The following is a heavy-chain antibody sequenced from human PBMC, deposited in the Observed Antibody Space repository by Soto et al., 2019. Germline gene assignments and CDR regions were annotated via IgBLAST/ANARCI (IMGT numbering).Heavy chain of an antibody. V-gene: IGHV4-39*01. Sequence: QLHLQESGPGLVKPSETLSLTCTVSGGAISNSTYYWGWIRQPPGKRLEWIGSVSFSGSKYYNPSRKSRVTFSIDTSKTRISLKLRSVTAADTAVYYCARGSTWQGRDWFDPWGQGTLVTVSS. CDR2: VSFSGSK. CDR1: GGAISNSTYY. J-gene: IGHJ5*02. D-gene: IGHD6-13*01. CDR3: ARGSTWQGRDWFDP.